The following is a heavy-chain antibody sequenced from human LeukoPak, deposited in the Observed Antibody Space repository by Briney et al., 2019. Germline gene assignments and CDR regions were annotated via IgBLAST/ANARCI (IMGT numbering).Heavy chain of an antibody. D-gene: IGHD2/OR15-2a*01. Sequence: ASVKVSCKASGYTFTGYYMHWVRQAPGQGLEWMGWINPNSGGTNYAQKFQGRVTMTRDTSISTAYMELSRLRSDDTAVYYCAREGRIYRDTINYHAFNAFDIWGQGTMVSV. CDR3: AREGRIYRDTINYHAFNAFDI. V-gene: IGHV1-2*02. CDR1: GYTFTGYY. J-gene: IGHJ3*02. CDR2: INPNSGGT.